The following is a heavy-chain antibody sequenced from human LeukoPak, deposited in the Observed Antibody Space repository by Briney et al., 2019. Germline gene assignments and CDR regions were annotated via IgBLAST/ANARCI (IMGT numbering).Heavy chain of an antibody. CDR1: GGSISSSRND. D-gene: IGHD5-12*01. V-gene: IGHV4-39*01. CDR3: GRHPVATKTIDY. J-gene: IGHJ4*02. CDR2: LYYAAST. Sequence: ASETLSLAFTVSGGSISSSRNDWGGSRQSPGEGLEWVGSLYYAASTYRTPTLQNPATMSIDTSSNQFSLTLRSVTAANTAVYFCGRHPVATKTIDYWGQGALVTASS.